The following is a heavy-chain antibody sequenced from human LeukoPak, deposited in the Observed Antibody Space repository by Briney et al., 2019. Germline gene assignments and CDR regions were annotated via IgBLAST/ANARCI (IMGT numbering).Heavy chain of an antibody. Sequence: PGGSLRLSCAASGFTFSSYAMSWVRQAPGKGLEWVSAISGSGGSTYYADSVKGRFTISRDNSKNTLYLQMNSLRAEGTAVYYCANSLSNGVALNFDYWGQGTLVTVSS. CDR1: GFTFSSYA. CDR3: ANSLSNGVALNFDY. J-gene: IGHJ4*02. V-gene: IGHV3-23*01. D-gene: IGHD3-3*01. CDR2: ISGSGGST.